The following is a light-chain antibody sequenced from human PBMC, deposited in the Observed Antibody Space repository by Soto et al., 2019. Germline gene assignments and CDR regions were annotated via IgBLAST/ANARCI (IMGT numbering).Light chain of an antibody. CDR3: NSYAGSNNWV. Sequence: QSALTQPASVSGSPGQSITISCTGTSSDVGGYNYVSCYQQHPGKAPKLMIYEVSKRPSVVPDRFSGSKSGNTASLTVSGLQAEDEAEYYCNSYAGSNNWVFGGGTQLTVL. CDR1: SSDVGGYNY. CDR2: EVS. J-gene: IGLJ3*02. V-gene: IGLV2-8*01.